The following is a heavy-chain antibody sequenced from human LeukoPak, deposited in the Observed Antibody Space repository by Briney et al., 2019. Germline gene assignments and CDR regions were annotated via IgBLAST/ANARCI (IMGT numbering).Heavy chain of an antibody. V-gene: IGHV3-74*01. CDR1: GFTFSKYW. J-gene: IGHJ4*02. CDR2: INRDGSST. CDR3: ARDLYTGSYHDY. Sequence: GGSLRLSCAASGFTFSKYWMHWVRHAPGKGLMWVSRINRDGSSTTYADSVKGRFTISRDNAKNTLYLQMNSLRAEDTAVYYCARDLYTGSYHDYWGQGTLVTVSS. D-gene: IGHD1-26*01.